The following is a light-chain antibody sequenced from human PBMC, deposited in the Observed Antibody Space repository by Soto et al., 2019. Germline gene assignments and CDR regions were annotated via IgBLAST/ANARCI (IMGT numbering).Light chain of an antibody. V-gene: IGKV3-20*01. CDR3: QHYGSSPPWT. CDR1: QSVSSSY. J-gene: IGKJ1*01. Sequence: EIVLTQSPGTLSLSPWERATLSCRASQSVSSSYLAWYQQKPGQAPRLLIYGASSRATGIPDRFSGSGSGKDFTLPISRLEPEDFAVYYCQHYGSSPPWTFGQGTKVEIK. CDR2: GAS.